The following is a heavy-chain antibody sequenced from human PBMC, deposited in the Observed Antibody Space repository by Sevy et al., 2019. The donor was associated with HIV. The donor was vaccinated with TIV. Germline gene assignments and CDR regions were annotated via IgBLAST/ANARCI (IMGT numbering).Heavy chain of an antibody. CDR2: ISYDGSNK. J-gene: IGHJ3*02. Sequence: GGSLRLSCAASGFTFSSYGMHWVRQAPGKGLEWVAVISYDGSNKYYADSVKGRFTISRDNSKNTLYLQMNSLTAEETAVYYCVKDTMAVTGAFDIWGQGTMVTVSS. CDR3: VKDTMAVTGAFDI. D-gene: IGHD3-3*01. CDR1: GFTFSSYG. V-gene: IGHV3-30*18.